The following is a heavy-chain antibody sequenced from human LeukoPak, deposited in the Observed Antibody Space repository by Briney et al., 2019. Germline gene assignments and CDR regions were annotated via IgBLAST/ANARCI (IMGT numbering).Heavy chain of an antibody. CDR3: AGSVVVVTGGSKFFDY. CDR1: GFTFSNYG. V-gene: IGHV3-33*01. J-gene: IGHJ4*02. CDR2: IWSDGSNK. D-gene: IGHD3-22*01. Sequence: GGPLRLSCDASGFTFSNYGMHGVRQAPGKGLEWVAGIWSDGSNKYYADSVKGRFTISRHNSKNTLYLQMTTLRAEDTAVYYCAGSVVVVTGGSKFFDYWGQGTLVTVSS.